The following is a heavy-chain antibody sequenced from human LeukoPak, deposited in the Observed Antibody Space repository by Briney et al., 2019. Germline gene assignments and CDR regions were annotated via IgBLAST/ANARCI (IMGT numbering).Heavy chain of an antibody. J-gene: IGHJ5*02. V-gene: IGHV4-34*01. CDR1: GGSFSGYY. Sequence: SETLSLTCAVYGGSFSGYYWSWIRQPPGEGLEWIGEINHSGSTNYNPSLKSRVTISVDTSKNQFSLKLSSVTAADTAVYYCARGDTYYYDSSGAWFDPGGQGTLVTVSS. D-gene: IGHD3-22*01. CDR2: INHSGST. CDR3: ARGDTYYYDSSGAWFDP.